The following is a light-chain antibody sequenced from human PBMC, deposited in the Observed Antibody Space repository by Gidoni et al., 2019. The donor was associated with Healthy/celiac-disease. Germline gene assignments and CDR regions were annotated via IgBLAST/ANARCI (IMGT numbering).Light chain of an antibody. CDR3: QQLNSYPPT. CDR1: QDIISY. Sequence: DIQLTQSPPFLSASVGDRVTITCRASQDIISYLAWYQQKPGKAPKLLIYAASTLQSGVPSRFSGSGSGTEFTLTISSLQPEDFATYYCQQLNSYPPTFGQGTKVEIK. CDR2: AAS. V-gene: IGKV1-9*01. J-gene: IGKJ1*01.